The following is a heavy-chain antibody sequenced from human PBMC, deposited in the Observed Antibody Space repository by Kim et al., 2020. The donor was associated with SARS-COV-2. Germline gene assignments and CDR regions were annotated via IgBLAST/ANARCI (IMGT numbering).Heavy chain of an antibody. D-gene: IGHD6-13*01. J-gene: IGHJ5*02. CDR2: ISYDANNK. V-gene: IGHV3-33*05. CDR3: ARDPLSSRLAAAGTWANWFDT. CDR1: GVTVRDYG. Sequence: GGSLRLSCAASGVTVRDYGIHWVRQAPGKGLEWVAFISYDANNKYYEDSVKGRFTVSRDNSKNTLFLQMNSLRVEDTAVYYCARDPLSSRLAAAGTWANWFDTWGQGTLVTVSS.